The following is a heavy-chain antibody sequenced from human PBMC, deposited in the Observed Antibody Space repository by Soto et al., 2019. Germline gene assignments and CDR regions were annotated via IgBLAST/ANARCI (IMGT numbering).Heavy chain of an antibody. CDR1: GGSISSYY. J-gene: IGHJ4*02. V-gene: IGHV4-59*01. D-gene: IGHD5-18*01. CDR2: IYYSGST. CDR3: ARVDTAMVTPDY. Sequence: SESLSLTCTVSGGSISSYYWSWIRQPPGKGLEWIGYIYYSGSTNYNPSLKSRVTISVDTSKNQFSLKLSSVTAADTAVYYCARVDTAMVTPDYWGQGTLVTVSS.